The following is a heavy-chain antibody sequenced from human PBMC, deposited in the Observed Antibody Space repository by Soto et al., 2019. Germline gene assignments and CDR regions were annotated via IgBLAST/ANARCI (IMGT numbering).Heavy chain of an antibody. D-gene: IGHD1-26*01. CDR3: ATIVGANDY. Sequence: PSATLSPTCTASGGSIYTYSWTWLRQPAGKGLQWIGHIYSSGSANYNPSLKSRVSMSVDTSKNQFSLKLNSVTAADTAVYYCATIVGANDYWGQGALVTV. CDR1: GGSIYTYS. CDR2: IYSSGSA. V-gene: IGHV4-4*07. J-gene: IGHJ4*02.